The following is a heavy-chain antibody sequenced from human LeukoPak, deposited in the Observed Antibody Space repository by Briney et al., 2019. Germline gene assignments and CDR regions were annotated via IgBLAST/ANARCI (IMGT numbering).Heavy chain of an antibody. CDR3: AKDGIVVSYFDY. V-gene: IGHV3-30*18. CDR2: ISYDGSDK. J-gene: IGHJ4*02. D-gene: IGHD3-22*01. Sequence: GGSVRLSCAASGFTFSDYEMNWARQAPGKGLEWVAIISYDGSDKYYADSVKGRITISRDNSKNTLYLQMNSLRAEDTAMYYCAKDGIVVSYFDYWGQG. CDR1: GFTFSDYE.